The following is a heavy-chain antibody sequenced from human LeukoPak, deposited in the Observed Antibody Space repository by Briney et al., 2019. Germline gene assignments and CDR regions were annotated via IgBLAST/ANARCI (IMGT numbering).Heavy chain of an antibody. CDR1: GGSISSYY. CDR3: ARDPPGCSSTSCYGI. CDR2: IYTSGST. J-gene: IGHJ4*02. D-gene: IGHD2-2*01. V-gene: IGHV4-4*07. Sequence: PSETLSLTCTVSGGSISSYYWSWIRQPAGKGLEWIGRIYTSGSTDYNPSLKSRVTMSVDTSKNQFSLKLSSVTAADTAVYYCARDPPGCSSTSCYGIWGQGTLVTVSS.